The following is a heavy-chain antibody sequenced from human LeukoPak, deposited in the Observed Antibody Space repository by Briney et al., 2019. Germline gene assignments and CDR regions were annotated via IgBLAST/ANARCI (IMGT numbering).Heavy chain of an antibody. J-gene: IGHJ4*02. CDR2: IIPIFGTA. D-gene: IGHD5-12*01. CDR3: ARVLGGYSGYDLYYFDY. Sequence: WASVKASCKASGGTFSSYAISWVRQAPGQGLEWMGGIIPIFGTANYAQKFQGRVTITTDESTSTAYMELSSLRSEDTAVYYCARVLGGYSGYDLYYFDYWGQGTLVTVSS. V-gene: IGHV1-69*05. CDR1: GGTFSSYA.